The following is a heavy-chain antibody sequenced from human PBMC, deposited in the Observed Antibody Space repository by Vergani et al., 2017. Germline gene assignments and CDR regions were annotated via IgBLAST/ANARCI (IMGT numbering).Heavy chain of an antibody. CDR2: ISAYNGKT. Sequence: QVQLVQSGAEVKKPGASVKVSCKASGYTFTSSGISWVRQAPGQGLEWMGWISAYNGKTNYAQKLQGRVTMTTDTSTNTAYMELRSLRSDDTAVYYCARDTRWASVGATGNWFDPWGQGTLVTVSS. V-gene: IGHV1-18*01. CDR3: ARDTRWASVGATGNWFDP. D-gene: IGHD1-26*01. J-gene: IGHJ5*02. CDR1: GYTFTSSG.